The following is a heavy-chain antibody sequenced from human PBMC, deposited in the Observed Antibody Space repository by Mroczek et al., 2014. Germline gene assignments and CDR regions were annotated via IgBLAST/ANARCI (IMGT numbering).Heavy chain of an antibody. Sequence: QVQLQQWGAGLLKPSETLSLTCAVYGGSFSGYYWSWIRQPPGKGLEWIGEINHSGSTNYNPSLKSRVTISVDTSKNQFSLKLSSVTAADTAVYYCARSRDNLWIQLPFDYWGQGTLVTVSS. CDR2: INHSGST. V-gene: IGHV4-34*01. J-gene: IGHJ4*02. D-gene: IGHD5-18*01. CDR1: GGSFSGYY. CDR3: ARSRDNLWIQLPFDY.